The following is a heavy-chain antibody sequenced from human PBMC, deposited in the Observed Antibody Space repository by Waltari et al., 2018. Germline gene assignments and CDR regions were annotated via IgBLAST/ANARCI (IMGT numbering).Heavy chain of an antibody. CDR2: ISPIFGTA. D-gene: IGHD5-12*01. CDR1: GGTFSSYA. V-gene: IGHV1-69*13. Sequence: QVQLVQSGAEVKKPGSSVKVSCKASGGTFSSYAISWVRQAPGQGLEGMGGISPIFGTANYAQKCQGRVTITADESTSTAYMELSSLRSEDTAVYYCARGWLQFHRDGMDVWGQGTTVTVSS. CDR3: ARGWLQFHRDGMDV. J-gene: IGHJ6*02.